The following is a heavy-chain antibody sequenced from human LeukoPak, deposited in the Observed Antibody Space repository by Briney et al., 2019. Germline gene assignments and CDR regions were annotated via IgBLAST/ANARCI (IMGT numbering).Heavy chain of an antibody. J-gene: IGHJ6*03. CDR2: IRPSGDNT. CDR3: ARDSYYDFWSGYPYYYYMDV. D-gene: IGHD3-3*01. V-gene: IGHV3-21*01. CDR1: GFTFSSYD. Sequence: GGSLRLSCAASGFTFSSYDMTWVRQAPGRGLEWVSSIRPSGDNTYYGDSVKGRFTISRDNAKNSLYLQMNSLRAEDTAVYYCARDSYYDFWSGYPYYYYMDVWGKGTTVTVSS.